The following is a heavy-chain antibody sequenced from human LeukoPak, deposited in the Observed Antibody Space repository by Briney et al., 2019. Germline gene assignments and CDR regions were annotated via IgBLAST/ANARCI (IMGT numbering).Heavy chain of an antibody. CDR1: GGSISSGGYY. Sequence: SQILSLTCTVSGGSISSGGYYWSWIRQHPGKGLEWIGYIYYSGSTYYNPSLKSRVTISVDTSKNQFSLKLSSVTAADTAVYYCARARRRVGYCSSTSCLGLYYFDYWGQGTLVTVSS. CDR3: ARARRRVGYCSSTSCLGLYYFDY. V-gene: IGHV4-31*03. J-gene: IGHJ4*02. D-gene: IGHD2-2*01. CDR2: IYYSGST.